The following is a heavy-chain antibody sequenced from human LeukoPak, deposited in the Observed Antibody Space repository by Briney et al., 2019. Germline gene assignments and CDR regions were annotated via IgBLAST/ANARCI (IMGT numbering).Heavy chain of an antibody. Sequence: SETLSLTCTVSGGSVSSGSYYWSWIRQPPGKGLEWIGEINHSGSTNYNPSLKSRVTISVDTSKNQFSLKLSSVTAADTAVYYCARGLGCSGGSCYPNWYYGMDVWGQGTTVTVSS. D-gene: IGHD2-15*01. CDR1: GGSVSSGSYY. J-gene: IGHJ6*02. V-gene: IGHV4-39*07. CDR3: ARGLGCSGGSCYPNWYYGMDV. CDR2: INHSGST.